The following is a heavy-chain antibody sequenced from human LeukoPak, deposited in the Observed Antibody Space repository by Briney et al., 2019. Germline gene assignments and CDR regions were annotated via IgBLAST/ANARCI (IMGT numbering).Heavy chain of an antibody. CDR1: GGTFSSYA. V-gene: IGHV1-69*13. J-gene: IGHJ4*02. D-gene: IGHD3-22*01. Sequence: SVKVSCKASGGTFSSYAISWVRQAPGQGLEWMGGIIPIFATANYAQKFQGRVTITADESTSTAYMELSSLKSEDTAVYYCARGPITTRSHFDYWGQGTLVTVSS. CDR2: IIPIFATA. CDR3: ARGPITTRSHFDY.